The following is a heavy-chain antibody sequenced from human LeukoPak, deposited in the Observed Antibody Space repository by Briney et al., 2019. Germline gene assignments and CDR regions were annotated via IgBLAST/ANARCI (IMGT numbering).Heavy chain of an antibody. CDR1: GFTFSSYA. J-gene: IGHJ6*02. V-gene: IGHV3-23*01. CDR2: ISGSGGST. D-gene: IGHD6-19*01. CDR3: AKDRKRSSGLKYYYYGMDV. Sequence: GGSLRLSCAASGFTFSSYAMSWVRQAPGKGLEWVSAISGSGGSTYYADSVKGRFTISRDNSKNTLYLQVNSLRAEDTAVYYCAKDRKRSSGLKYYYYGMDVWGQGTTVTVSS.